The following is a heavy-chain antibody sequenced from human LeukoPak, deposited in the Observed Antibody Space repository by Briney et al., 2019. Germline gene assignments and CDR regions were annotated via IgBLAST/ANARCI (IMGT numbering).Heavy chain of an antibody. CDR1: GGTFSSYA. V-gene: IGHV1-69*04. Sequence: RASVKVSCKASGGTFSSYAISWVRQAPGQGLEWMGRIIPILGIANYAQKFQGRVTITADKSTSTAYMELSSLRSEDTAVYYCARSLYNWNDAVDYWGQGTLVTVSS. J-gene: IGHJ4*02. CDR3: ARSLYNWNDAVDY. CDR2: IIPILGIA. D-gene: IGHD1-20*01.